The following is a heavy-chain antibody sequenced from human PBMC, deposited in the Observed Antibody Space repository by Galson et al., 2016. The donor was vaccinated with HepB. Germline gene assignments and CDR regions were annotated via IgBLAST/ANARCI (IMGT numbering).Heavy chain of an antibody. CDR3: AREFSSSWYMRKYFDY. CDR2: VSGSSRA. J-gene: IGHJ4*02. CDR1: GFTFSSYA. D-gene: IGHD6-13*01. V-gene: IGHV3-23*01. Sequence: SLRLSCAASGFTFSSYAMSWVRQAPGKGLEWVSAVSGSSRAYYADSVKGRFTISRDNSKNTLYLQMNSLRAEDTAVYYCAREFSSSWYMRKYFDYWGQGTLVTVSS.